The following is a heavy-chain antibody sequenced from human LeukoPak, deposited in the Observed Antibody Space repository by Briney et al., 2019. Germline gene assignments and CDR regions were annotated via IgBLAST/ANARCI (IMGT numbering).Heavy chain of an antibody. D-gene: IGHD4-17*01. CDR2: ISSSSSYI. V-gene: IGHV3-21*01. CDR3: ARDRDYGELHDAFDI. Sequence: GGSLRLSCAASGFTFSSYSMNWVRQAPGKGLEWVSSISSSSSYIYYADSVKGRFTISRDNAKNSLYLQMNSLRAEDTAVYYCARDRDYGELHDAFDIWGQRTMVTVSS. CDR1: GFTFSSYS. J-gene: IGHJ3*02.